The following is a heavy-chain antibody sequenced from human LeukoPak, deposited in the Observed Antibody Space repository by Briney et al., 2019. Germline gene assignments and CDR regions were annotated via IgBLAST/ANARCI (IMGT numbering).Heavy chain of an antibody. Sequence: SETLSLTCTVSGYSISSGYYWGWVRQPPGKGLEWIGSIYHSGSTNYNPSLKSRVTISVDTSKNQFSLKLSSVTAADTAVYYCAKVMEYSSSWYPADAFDIWGQGTMVTVSS. J-gene: IGHJ3*02. CDR2: IYHSGST. CDR1: GYSISSGYY. V-gene: IGHV4-38-2*02. D-gene: IGHD6-13*01. CDR3: AKVMEYSSSWYPADAFDI.